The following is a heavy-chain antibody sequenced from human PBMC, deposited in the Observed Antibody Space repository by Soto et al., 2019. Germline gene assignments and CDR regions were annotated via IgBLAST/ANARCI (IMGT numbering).Heavy chain of an antibody. CDR1: GFPLEKYG. Sequence: GGSLRLSCAVSGFPLEKYGMNWVRQAPGKGLEWVSSISFSGDYIYYADSVKGRFTISRDNTLYLQMRRVRAEDTAVYFCARHRHPRGTVGATSPLDPWGQGTQVTVSS. J-gene: IGHJ5*02. CDR3: ARHRHPRGTVGATSPLDP. CDR2: ISFSGDYI. D-gene: IGHD1-26*01. V-gene: IGHV3-21*04.